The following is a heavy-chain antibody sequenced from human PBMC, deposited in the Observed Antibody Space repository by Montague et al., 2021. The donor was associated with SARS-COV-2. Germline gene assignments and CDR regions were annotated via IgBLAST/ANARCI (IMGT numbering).Heavy chain of an antibody. J-gene: IGHJ4*02. Sequence: SLRLSCAASGFTFGDYTMHWVRQAPGKGLEWVSGINWNSGSIGYADSVKGRVTISRDNAMRYLYLEMNSLRGEDTAIYYCAKDARPGIGAPEDHWGQGTLVIVSS. CDR2: INWNSGSI. CDR3: AKDARPGIGAPEDH. V-gene: IGHV3-9*01. CDR1: GFTFGDYT. D-gene: IGHD6-13*01.